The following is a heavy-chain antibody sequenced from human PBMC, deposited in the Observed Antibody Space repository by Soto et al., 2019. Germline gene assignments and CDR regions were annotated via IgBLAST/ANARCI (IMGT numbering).Heavy chain of an antibody. Sequence: QVQLQESGPGLVKPSQTLSLTCTVSGGSISSGGYYWSWIRQHPGKGLEWIGYIYYSGSTYYNPSLKSRVTISVDTSKNQFSLKLSSVTAADTAVYYCARGLALLWFGELWGEGMDVWGQGTTVTVSS. CDR1: GGSISSGGYY. CDR2: IYYSGST. J-gene: IGHJ6*02. CDR3: ARGLALLWFGELWGEGMDV. V-gene: IGHV4-31*03. D-gene: IGHD3-10*01.